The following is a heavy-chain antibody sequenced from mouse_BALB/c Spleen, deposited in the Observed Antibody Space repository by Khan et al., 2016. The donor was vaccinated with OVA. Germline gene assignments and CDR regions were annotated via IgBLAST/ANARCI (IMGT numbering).Heavy chain of an antibody. CDR1: GYTFTSYT. D-gene: IGHD2-14*01. J-gene: IGHJ3*01. CDR2: INPSNGYT. Sequence: VQLQQSGAELARPGASVKMSCKASGYTFTSYTIHWIKKRPGQGLEWIGYINPSNGYTNYNQKFKDKATLTTDKSSTTAYLQPSSLTSDDSAVYNCVRDGAYHRNDGWFAYWGQGTLVTVSA. V-gene: IGHV1-4*01. CDR3: VRDGAYHRNDGWFAY.